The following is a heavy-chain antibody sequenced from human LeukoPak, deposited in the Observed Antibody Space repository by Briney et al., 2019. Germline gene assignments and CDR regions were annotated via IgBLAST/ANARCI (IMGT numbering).Heavy chain of an antibody. J-gene: IGHJ4*02. CDR3: AKAFYCSGGSCYPKYYFDY. CDR1: GFTFSDYY. V-gene: IGHV3-11*01. CDR2: ISRSGSTI. Sequence: GGSLRLSCAASGFTFSDYYMNWIRQAPGKGLECVSYISRSGSTISYADSVKGRFTISRDNAKNSLYLQMNSLRAEDTAVYYCAKAFYCSGGSCYPKYYFDYWGQGTLVTVSS. D-gene: IGHD2-15*01.